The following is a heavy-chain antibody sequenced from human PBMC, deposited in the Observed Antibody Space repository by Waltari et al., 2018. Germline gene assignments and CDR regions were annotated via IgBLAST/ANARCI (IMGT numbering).Heavy chain of an antibody. CDR1: VFTFTSYS. Sequence: EEQLVESGGGLVNPGGSLRLSCAASVFTFTSYSMNWVRQAPGKGLEWVSSITSSSSYIYYTDSVKGRFTISRDNAKNLLYLQMNSLSAEDTAVYYCARDGDYDYWGQGTLVTVSS. D-gene: IGHD4-17*01. V-gene: IGHV3-21*06. CDR3: ARDGDYDY. J-gene: IGHJ4*02. CDR2: ITSSSSYI.